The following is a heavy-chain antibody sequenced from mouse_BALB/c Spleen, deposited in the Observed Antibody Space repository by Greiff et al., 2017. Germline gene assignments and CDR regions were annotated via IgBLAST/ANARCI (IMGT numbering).Heavy chain of an antibody. Sequence: VKLMESGAELARPGASVKLSCKASGYTFTSYWMQWVKQRPGQGLEWIGAIYPGDGDTRYTQKFKGKATLTADKSSSTAYMQLSSLASEDSAVYYCARGGKLFFDYWGQGTTLTVSS. CDR2: IYPGDGDT. CDR1: GYTFTSYW. V-gene: IGHV1-87*01. J-gene: IGHJ2*01. CDR3: ARGGKLFFDY.